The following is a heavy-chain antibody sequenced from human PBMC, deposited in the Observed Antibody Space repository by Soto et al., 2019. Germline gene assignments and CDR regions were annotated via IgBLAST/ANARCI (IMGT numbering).Heavy chain of an antibody. D-gene: IGHD2-15*01. J-gene: IGHJ5*02. CDR1: AFTFSDYY. CDR2: ISGNGNTI. V-gene: IGHV3-11*01. CDR3: AASAVVAAHH. Sequence: PGGSLRLSCAASAFTFSDYYMGWIRQAPGKGLEWLSYISGNGNTIYYADSVKGRFTVSRDNAKNLLYPQMNSLRVEDTAVYYCAASAVVAAHHWGQGALVTVSS.